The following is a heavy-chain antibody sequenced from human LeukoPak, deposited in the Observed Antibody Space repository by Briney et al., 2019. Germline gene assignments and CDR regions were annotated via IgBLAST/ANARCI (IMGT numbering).Heavy chain of an antibody. J-gene: IGHJ4*02. CDR2: SFHSGSP. V-gene: IGHV4-30-2*01. CDR1: GGSVNYAGFS. D-gene: IGHD1-26*01. Sequence: PSQTLSLTCAVSGGSVNYAGFSWNWIRQPPGKGLEWIGYSFHSGSPYYKPSLTSRVTISVDRSKNNFSLKLTSVTAADTAVYYCATDNRGSGLQWGQGILVTVSS. CDR3: ATDNRGSGLQ.